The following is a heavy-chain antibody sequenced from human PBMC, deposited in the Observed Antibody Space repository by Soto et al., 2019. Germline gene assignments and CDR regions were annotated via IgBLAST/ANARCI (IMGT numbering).Heavy chain of an antibody. J-gene: IGHJ4*02. CDR2: INAGSGNT. CDR3: ARDVIMTIFLVPSHY. CDR1: GYSFSTHG. Sequence: ASVKVSCKASGYSFSTHGMHWVRQAPGQGLEWMGWINAGSGNTRYSQKFQGRLSITRDTTASTAYMDLRSLRSEDTAVYYCARDVIMTIFLVPSHYWGQVTQFTVSS. V-gene: IGHV1-3*01. D-gene: IGHD3-3*01.